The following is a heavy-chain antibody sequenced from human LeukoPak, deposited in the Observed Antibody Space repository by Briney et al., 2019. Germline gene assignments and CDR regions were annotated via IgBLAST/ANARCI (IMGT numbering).Heavy chain of an antibody. D-gene: IGHD2-15*01. V-gene: IGHV3-43*01. CDR3: ARGYCSGGSCYGDAFAI. CDR2: ISWYGGRT. J-gene: IGHJ3*02. CDR1: ALTIDDYT. Sequence: GRALTLSCPPCALTIDDYTMHWVGQAAGKGLEGVALISWYGGRTYYVDSVKGRFTISRDNSYTSLYLQMNSLRTEDTALYYCARGYCSGGSCYGDAFAIWGQGPMVTVSS.